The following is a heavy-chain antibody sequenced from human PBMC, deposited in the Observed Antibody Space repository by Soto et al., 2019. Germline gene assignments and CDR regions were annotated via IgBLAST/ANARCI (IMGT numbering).Heavy chain of an antibody. V-gene: IGHV1-69*13. Sequence: GASVKVSCKASGGTFSSYAISWVRQAPGQGLEWMGGIIPIFGTANYAQKFQGRVTITADEPTSTAYMELSSLRSEDTAVYYCARDPALGFGELPSYYGMDVWGQGTTVT. J-gene: IGHJ6*02. CDR2: IIPIFGTA. CDR3: ARDPALGFGELPSYYGMDV. CDR1: GGTFSSYA. D-gene: IGHD3-10*01.